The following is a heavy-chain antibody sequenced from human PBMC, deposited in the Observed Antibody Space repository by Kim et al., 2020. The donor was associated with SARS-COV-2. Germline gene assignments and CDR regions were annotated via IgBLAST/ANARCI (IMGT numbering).Heavy chain of an antibody. Sequence: SVKGRFTISRDNSKNSLYLQMNSLRTEDTALYYCAKDIGSIVVVPAATNIWGQGTMVTVSS. CDR3: AKDIGSIVVVPAATNI. D-gene: IGHD2-2*01. J-gene: IGHJ3*02. V-gene: IGHV3-43*01.